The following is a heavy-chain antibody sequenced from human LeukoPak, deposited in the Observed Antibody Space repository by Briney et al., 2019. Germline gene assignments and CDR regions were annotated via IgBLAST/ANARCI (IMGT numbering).Heavy chain of an antibody. Sequence: SETLSLTCAVFGGSFSGSYWSWIRQPPGKGLEWIGEIDQFETSNYNPSLKSRVTISMDKSKNQFSLKLTSVAAADTAVYYCATWPARDGNHHGADYWGQGTLVPVSS. CDR1: GGSFSGSY. CDR3: ATWPARDGNHHGADY. V-gene: IGHV4-34*01. J-gene: IGHJ4*02. D-gene: IGHD5-24*01. CDR2: IDQFETS.